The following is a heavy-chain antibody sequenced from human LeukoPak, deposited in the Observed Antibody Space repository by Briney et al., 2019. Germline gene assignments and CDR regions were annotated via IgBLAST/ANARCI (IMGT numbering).Heavy chain of an antibody. D-gene: IGHD2-15*01. CDR2: IYPGDSDT. V-gene: IGHV5-51*01. CDR3: ARRGYCSGGSCYYMVDY. CDR1: GYSFARYW. J-gene: IGHJ4*02. Sequence: GESLKISCKGSGYSFARYWIGWVRQMPGKGLEWMGIIYPGDSDTRYSPSFQGQVTISADKSISTAYLQWSSLKASDTAMYYCARRGYCSGGSCYYMVDYWGQGTLVTVSS.